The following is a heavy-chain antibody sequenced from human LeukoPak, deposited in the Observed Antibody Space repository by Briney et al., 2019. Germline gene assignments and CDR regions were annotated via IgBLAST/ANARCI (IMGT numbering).Heavy chain of an antibody. CDR1: GGSINGYY. J-gene: IGHJ4*02. CDR2: IYYSGST. D-gene: IGHD1-1*01. CDR3: AREYWNDY. V-gene: IGHV4-59*01. Sequence: SETLSLTCTVSGGSINGYYWSWIRQPPGKGLEWIGYIYYSGSTNYNPSLKSRVTISVDTSKNQFSLKLSSATAADTAVYYCAREYWNDYWGQGSLVTVSS.